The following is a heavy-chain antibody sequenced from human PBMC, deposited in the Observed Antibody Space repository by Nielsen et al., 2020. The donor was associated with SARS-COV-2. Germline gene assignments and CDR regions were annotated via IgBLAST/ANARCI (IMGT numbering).Heavy chain of an antibody. Sequence: SETLSLTCTVSGDSITSGGSHWSWIRHHPSRGLEWLGFTSYHGNTYSNPSLESRLIISVDTSENQFSLRLNSVTAADTAIYFCARGAAWFDPWGQGTRVTVSS. CDR1: GDSITSGGSH. V-gene: IGHV4-31*03. J-gene: IGHJ5*02. CDR3: ARGAAWFDP. CDR2: TSYHGNT. D-gene: IGHD2-15*01.